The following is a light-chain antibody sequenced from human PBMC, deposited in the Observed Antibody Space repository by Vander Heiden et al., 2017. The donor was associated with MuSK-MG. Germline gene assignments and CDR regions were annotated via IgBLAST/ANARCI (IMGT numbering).Light chain of an antibody. CDR1: QTLLYSSNNKNY. J-gene: IGKJ2*01. CDR3: QQYYSTPYT. Sequence: DIVMTQSPDFLAVSLGERATVNCKSSQTLLYSSNNKNYLAWYQKKPGQPPKLLIHWASTRESGVPDRFSGSGSGTSFNLTISSLQAEDVAVYYCQQYYSTPYTFGQGTKLEIK. CDR2: WAS. V-gene: IGKV4-1*01.